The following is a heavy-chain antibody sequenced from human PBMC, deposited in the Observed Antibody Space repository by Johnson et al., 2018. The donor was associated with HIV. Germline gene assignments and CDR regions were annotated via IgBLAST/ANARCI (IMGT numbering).Heavy chain of an antibody. CDR3: ARVAMAVAYLENAFDI. D-gene: IGHD6-19*01. CDR1: GFTFSSYA. J-gene: IGHJ3*02. Sequence: VQLVESGGGVVQPGRSLRLSCAASGFTFSSYALYWVRQVPGKGLEWVATISYDGGNKYYADSVKGRFTISRDNSKNTLFLQMNSLRAEDTALYYCARVAMAVAYLENAFDIWGQGTMVTVSS. V-gene: IGHV3-30*04. CDR2: ISYDGGNK.